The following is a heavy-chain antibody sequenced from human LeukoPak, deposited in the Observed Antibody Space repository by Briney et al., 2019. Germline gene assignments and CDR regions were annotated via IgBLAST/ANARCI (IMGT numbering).Heavy chain of an antibody. CDR3: ATPFIRKTAAAGNWFDT. CDR1: GFTFSSYA. J-gene: IGHJ5*02. D-gene: IGHD6-13*01. V-gene: IGHV3-23*01. Sequence: GGSLRLSCAASGFTFSSYAMSWVRQAPGKGLEWVSAISGSGGSTYYADSVKGRFTITTDNSTNTLYLQMNSLRAEDTAVYYCATPFIRKTAAAGNWFDTWGQGTLVTVSS. CDR2: ISGSGGST.